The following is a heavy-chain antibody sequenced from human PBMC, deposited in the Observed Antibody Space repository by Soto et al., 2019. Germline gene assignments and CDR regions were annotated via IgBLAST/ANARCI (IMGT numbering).Heavy chain of an antibody. V-gene: IGHV3-23*01. CDR3: ARYIPGVRYDGMDV. CDR2: IGESGTPT. CDR1: GFTFSSYA. D-gene: IGHD2-2*01. J-gene: IGHJ6*02. Sequence: EVPLLESGGGLVQPGGSLSLSCAASGFTFSSYAMKWVRQAPGKGLEWVSLIGESGTPTYYADSGKGQFTISRDNSGNTLFLEMYSLRAEDTAVYYCARYIPGVRYDGMDVWGQGTTVTVSS.